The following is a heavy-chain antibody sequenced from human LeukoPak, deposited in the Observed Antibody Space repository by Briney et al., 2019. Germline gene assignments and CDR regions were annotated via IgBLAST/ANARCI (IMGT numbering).Heavy chain of an antibody. CDR3: ARSYGDYVDY. Sequence: SETLSLTCTVSGGSISSYYWSWIRQPPGKGLEWIGYIYYSGSTNYNPSLKSRVTISVDTSKNQFSLELSSVTAADTAVYYCARSYGDYVDYWGQGTLVTVSS. CDR1: GGSISSYY. V-gene: IGHV4-59*01. J-gene: IGHJ4*02. D-gene: IGHD4-17*01. CDR2: IYYSGST.